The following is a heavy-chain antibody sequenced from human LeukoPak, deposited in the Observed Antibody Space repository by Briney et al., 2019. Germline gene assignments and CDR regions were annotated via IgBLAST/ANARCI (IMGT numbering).Heavy chain of an antibody. D-gene: IGHD3-10*01. J-gene: IGHJ4*02. CDR3: ARGVPYRGYGSGSYHQNLDY. Sequence: ASVKVSCKASGYTFTSYYMHWVRQAPGQGLEWMGIINPSGGSTSYAQKFQGRVTITRDTSASTAYMELSSLRSEDMAVYYCARGVPYRGYGSGSYHQNLDYWGQGTLVTVSS. CDR2: INPSGGST. V-gene: IGHV1-46*01. CDR1: GYTFTSYY.